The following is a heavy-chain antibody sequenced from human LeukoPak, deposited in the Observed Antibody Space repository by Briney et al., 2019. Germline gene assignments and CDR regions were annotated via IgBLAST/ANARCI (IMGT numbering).Heavy chain of an antibody. J-gene: IGHJ5*02. CDR3: ARDSSGDGYSSGYH. Sequence: SETLSLTCTVSGGSISSGSYYWSWIRQPAGKGLEWIGRIYTSGSTNYNPSLKSRVTISVDTSKNQFSLTLSSVTAADAAVYYCARDSSGDGYSSGYHWGQGTLVTVSS. V-gene: IGHV4-61*02. CDR1: GGSISSGSYY. D-gene: IGHD6-25*01. CDR2: IYTSGST.